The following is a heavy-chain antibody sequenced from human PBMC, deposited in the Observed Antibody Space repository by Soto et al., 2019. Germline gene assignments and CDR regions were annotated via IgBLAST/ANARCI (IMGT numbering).Heavy chain of an antibody. CDR1: GGSISSSNW. CDR3: ARVRYSGYDWGTYFDY. V-gene: IGHV4-4*02. J-gene: IGHJ4*02. Sequence: LRETLSLTCAVSGGSISSSNWWSWVRQPPGKGLEWIGEIYHSGSTNYNPSLKSRVTISVDKSKNQFSLKLSSVTAADTAVYYCARVRYSGYDWGTYFDYWGQGTRVTVSS. CDR2: IYHSGST. D-gene: IGHD5-12*01.